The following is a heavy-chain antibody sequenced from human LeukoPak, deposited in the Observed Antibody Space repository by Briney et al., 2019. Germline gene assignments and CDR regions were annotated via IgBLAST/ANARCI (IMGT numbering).Heavy chain of an antibody. CDR2: IHYSGST. D-gene: IGHD1-1*01. CDR3: ARVSWFPGTSYYYMDV. CDR1: GGSISSYY. V-gene: IGHV4-59*01. J-gene: IGHJ6*03. Sequence: SETLSLTCTVSGGSISSYYWSWIRQPPGKGLVWIGYIHYSGSTNYSPSLKSRVTISVDTSKNQFSLNLTSVTAADSAVYYCARVSWFPGTSYYYMDVWGKGTTVTVSS.